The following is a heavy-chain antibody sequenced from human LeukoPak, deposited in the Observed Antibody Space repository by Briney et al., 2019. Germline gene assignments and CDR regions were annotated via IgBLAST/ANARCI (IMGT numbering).Heavy chain of an antibody. V-gene: IGHV3-21*04. CDR3: AKGGAVSSKSITMIRGTRRYYYYMDV. Sequence: GGSLRLSCAASGFTFSSFRMNWVRQAPGKGPEWVSSISSSSSYIYYADSVKGRFTISRDNSKNTLYLQMNSLRAEDTAIYYCAKGGAVSSKSITMIRGTRRYYYYMDVWGKGTTVTISS. CDR1: GFTFSSFR. J-gene: IGHJ6*03. D-gene: IGHD3-10*01. CDR2: ISSSSSYI.